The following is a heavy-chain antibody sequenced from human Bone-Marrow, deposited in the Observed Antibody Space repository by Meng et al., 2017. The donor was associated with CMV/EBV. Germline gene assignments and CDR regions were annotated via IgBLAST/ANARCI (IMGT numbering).Heavy chain of an antibody. CDR3: ARDRGFLASNWFDP. Sequence: ASVKVSCKASGYTFTGYYLSWVRQAPGQGLEWMGWIKPDSGYTNYAQNFQGRVTMTSDTSISTVYMELSSLISDDTAVYYCARDRGFLASNWFDPWGQGTLVTVSS. V-gene: IGHV1-2*02. CDR2: IKPDSGYT. CDR1: GYTFTGYY. J-gene: IGHJ5*02. D-gene: IGHD5-12*01.